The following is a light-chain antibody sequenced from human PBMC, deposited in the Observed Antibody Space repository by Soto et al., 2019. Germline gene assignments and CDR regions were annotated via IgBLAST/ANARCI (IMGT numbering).Light chain of an antibody. CDR3: QQYYSTPWT. Sequence: DIVMTQSPDSVAVSLGERATINCTSRQNVFYSSNKNTLAWFQPKPGQPPKLLIYSASTRASGVPYRFSGSGSGTGFNRAIRSLQAEHVAVYFCQQYYSTPWTFGQGSKVEI. J-gene: IGKJ1*01. V-gene: IGKV4-1*01. CDR2: SAS. CDR1: QNVFYSSNKNT.